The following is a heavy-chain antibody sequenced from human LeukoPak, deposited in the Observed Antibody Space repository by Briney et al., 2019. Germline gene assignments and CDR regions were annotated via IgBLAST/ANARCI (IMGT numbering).Heavy chain of an antibody. J-gene: IGHJ3*01. Sequence: GGSLRLSCAASGLTFNSYWMSWVRQAPGRGLEWVSAISGSGGSTYYADSVKGRFTISRDNSKNTLYLQMNSLRAEDTAVYYCARYGYCSSTSCPPDNAFDFWGQGTMVTVSS. CDR1: GLTFNSYW. D-gene: IGHD2-2*01. V-gene: IGHV3-23*01. CDR2: ISGSGGST. CDR3: ARYGYCSSTSCPPDNAFDF.